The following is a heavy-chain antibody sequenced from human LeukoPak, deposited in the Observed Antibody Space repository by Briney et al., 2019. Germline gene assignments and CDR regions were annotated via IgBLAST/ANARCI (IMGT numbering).Heavy chain of an antibody. V-gene: IGHV3-23*01. D-gene: IGHD3-22*01. CDR1: GFTFSSYA. J-gene: IGHJ4*02. CDR3: TTDFYYDSSGYSAPLMGY. Sequence: GGSLRLSCAASGFTFSSYAMSWVRQAPGKGLEWVSAISGSGGSTYYADSVKGRFTISRDNSKNTLYLQMNSLKTEDTAVYYCTTDFYYDSSGYSAPLMGYWGQGTLVTVSS. CDR2: ISGSGGST.